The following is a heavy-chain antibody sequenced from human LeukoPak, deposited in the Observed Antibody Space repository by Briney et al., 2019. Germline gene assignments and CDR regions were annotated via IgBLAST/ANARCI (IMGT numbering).Heavy chain of an antibody. CDR3: VRSTMGVRRTNDY. D-gene: IGHD3-10*01. V-gene: IGHV1-18*01. J-gene: IGHJ4*02. CDR2: ISAYNGNT. CDR1: GYTFTSYG. Sequence: ASVKVSCKASGYTFTSYGISWVRQAPGQGLEWMGWISAYNGNTNYAQKLQGRVTMTRDTSISTAYMELSSLRSDDTAVYYCVRSTMGVRRTNDYWGQGTLVTVSS.